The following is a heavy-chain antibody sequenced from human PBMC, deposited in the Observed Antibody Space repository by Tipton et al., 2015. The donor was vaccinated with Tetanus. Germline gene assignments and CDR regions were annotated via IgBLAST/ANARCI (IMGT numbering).Heavy chain of an antibody. CDR3: ARRRYPWSRGVFDI. Sequence: LRLSCAVSGGTFSDFYWRWIRQSPGQGLVWIGEINHIGTANTNPSLKSRLTMSVDTSNKQFSLRLSSVTAADTAVYYCARRRYPWSRGVFDIWGQGTLVTVST. CDR1: GGTFSDFY. D-gene: IGHD1-20*01. CDR2: INHIGTA. V-gene: IGHV4-34*01. J-gene: IGHJ3*02.